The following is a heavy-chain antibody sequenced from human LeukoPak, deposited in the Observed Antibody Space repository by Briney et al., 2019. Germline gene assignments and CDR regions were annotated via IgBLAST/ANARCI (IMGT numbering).Heavy chain of an antibody. D-gene: IGHD4-11*01. CDR3: SRGPSSNGFPRMDV. Sequence: PGGSLRLSCAASGFTFSGSAMHWVRQAPGKGLEWVGRIRTKVYSSATVYAASVKGRFTISRDDSKDTAYLRMNSLKTEDTAVYYCSRGPSSNGFPRMDVWGQGTTVTVSS. J-gene: IGHJ6*02. V-gene: IGHV3-73*01. CDR2: IRTKVYSSAT. CDR1: GFTFSGSA.